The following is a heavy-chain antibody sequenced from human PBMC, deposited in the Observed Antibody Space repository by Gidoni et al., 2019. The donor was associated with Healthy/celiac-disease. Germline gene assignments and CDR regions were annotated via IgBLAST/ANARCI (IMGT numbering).Heavy chain of an antibody. J-gene: IGHJ6*02. D-gene: IGHD2-2*01. Sequence: QVQLVQSGDEVKKPGASVKVSCKASGYTFTSYDINWVRQATGKGLEWMGWMNPNSGNTGYAQKCQGRVTMTRNTSISTAYMELSSLRSEDTAVYYCARGPRGYCSSTSCYYYYYYGMDVWGQGTTVTVSS. CDR2: MNPNSGNT. V-gene: IGHV1-8*01. CDR3: ARGPRGYCSSTSCYYYYYYGMDV. CDR1: GYTFTSYD.